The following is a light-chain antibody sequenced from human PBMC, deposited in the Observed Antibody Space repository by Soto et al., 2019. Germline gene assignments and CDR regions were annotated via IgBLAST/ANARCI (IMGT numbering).Light chain of an antibody. Sequence: QSVLTQPRSVSGSPGQSVTISCTGTSSDVGRYSLVSWYQQHPGKAPKLIIYDVYKRPSGVPDRFSGSKSGNTASLTISGLQAEDETDYYCCSHAGSSVVFGTGTKVTVL. CDR1: SSDVGRYSL. J-gene: IGLJ1*01. V-gene: IGLV2-11*01. CDR2: DVY. CDR3: CSHAGSSVV.